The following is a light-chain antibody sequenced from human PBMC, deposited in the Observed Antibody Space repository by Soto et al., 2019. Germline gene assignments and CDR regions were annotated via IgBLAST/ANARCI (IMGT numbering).Light chain of an antibody. V-gene: IGKV1D-12*01. CDR1: QGISSW. CDR3: QQLNSFPLT. Sequence: DIQMTQCPFSVSASVGDIGTITCLASQGISSWLAWYQRKPGRAPKLVIYAASRLQAGVPLRFSGSGSGTDFNLTISELQPEDFATYYCQQLNSFPLTFGQGTRLEIK. J-gene: IGKJ5*01. CDR2: AAS.